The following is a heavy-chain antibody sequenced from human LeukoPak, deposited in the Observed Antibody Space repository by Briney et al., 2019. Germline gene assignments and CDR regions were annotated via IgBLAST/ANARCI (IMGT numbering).Heavy chain of an antibody. D-gene: IGHD6-19*01. J-gene: IGHJ4*02. CDR2: INHSGST. CDR3: ARDYTGYSSGWSFDY. V-gene: IGHV4-34*01. Sequence: SETLSLTCAVYGGSFSGYCWSWIRQPPGKGLEWIGEINHSGSTNYNPSLKSRVTISVDTSKNQFSLKLSSVTAADTAVYYCARDYTGYSSGWSFDYWGQGTLVTVSS. CDR1: GGSFSGYC.